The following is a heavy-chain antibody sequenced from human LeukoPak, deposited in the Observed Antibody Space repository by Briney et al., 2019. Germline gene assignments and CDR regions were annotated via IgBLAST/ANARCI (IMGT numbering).Heavy chain of an antibody. Sequence: PGGSLRLSCAASGFTFSSYAMSWVRQAPGKGLEWASAISGSGGKTYYADSVKGRFTISRDNFKNTLYLKMNSLRAKDTAVYYCAKDWTGTKPFDLWGRGTLVTVSS. V-gene: IGHV3-23*01. D-gene: IGHD3/OR15-3a*01. J-gene: IGHJ2*01. CDR3: AKDWTGTKPFDL. CDR1: GFTFSSYA. CDR2: ISGSGGKT.